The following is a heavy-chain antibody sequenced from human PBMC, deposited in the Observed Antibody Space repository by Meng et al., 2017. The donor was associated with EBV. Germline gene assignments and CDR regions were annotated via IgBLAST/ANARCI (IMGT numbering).Heavy chain of an antibody. J-gene: IGHJ4*02. CDR1: GASVSGSTFH. D-gene: IGHD6-6*01. Sequence: QLQLQQSGPGLVKPPVPLPLTCAVSGASVSGSTFHWSWIRQPPGKELEWIGYIYDGGTTIYNPSLKSRVTIFLDTSRNQFSLGLRSVTTADTAVYYCAKSSSSTPGVVDSWGQGTLRIVSS. CDR2: IYDGGTT. CDR3: AKSSSSTPGVVDS. V-gene: IGHV4-61*01.